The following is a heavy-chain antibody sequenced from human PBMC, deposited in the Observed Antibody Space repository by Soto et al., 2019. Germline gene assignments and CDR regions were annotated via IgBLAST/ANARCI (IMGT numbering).Heavy chain of an antibody. CDR1: GFTFDYYW. D-gene: IGHD1-26*01. J-gene: IGHJ4*02. CDR2: IHSDGSAT. CDR3: ARGGVGNFDL. V-gene: IGHV3-74*03. Sequence: EVQLVESGGGLVQPGGSLRLTCAASGFTFDYYWMHWVRQAPGKGLVWVSRIHSDGSATTYADSVKGRFTISRDNTKITVYLQMNSLGVEDTAVYFCARGGVGNFDLWGRGTLVTVSS.